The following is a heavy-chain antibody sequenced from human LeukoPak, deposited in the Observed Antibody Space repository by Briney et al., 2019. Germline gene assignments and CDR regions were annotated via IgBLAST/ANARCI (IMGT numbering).Heavy chain of an antibody. CDR1: GGTFSSYA. V-gene: IGHV1-69*13. D-gene: IGHD1-26*01. CDR2: IIPIFGTA. J-gene: IGHJ3*02. CDR3: ARGWELLQIAFDI. Sequence: SVKVSCKASGGTFSSYAISWVRQAPGQGLEWVGGIIPIFGTANYAQKFQGRVTITADESTSTAYMELSSLRSEDTAVYYCARGWELLQIAFDIWGQGTMVTVSS.